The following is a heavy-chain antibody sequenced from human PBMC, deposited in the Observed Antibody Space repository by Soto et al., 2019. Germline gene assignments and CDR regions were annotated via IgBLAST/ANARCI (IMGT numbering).Heavy chain of an antibody. J-gene: IGHJ4*02. CDR3: AKGNIVLMVYAKPEYYFDY. Sequence: PGGSLRLSCAASGFTFSSYAMSWVRQAPGKGLEWVSAISGSGGSTYYADSVKGRFTISRDNSKNTLYLQMNSLRAEDTAVYYCAKGNIVLMVYAKPEYYFDYWGQRTLVTVSS. CDR2: ISGSGGST. V-gene: IGHV3-23*01. D-gene: IGHD2-8*01. CDR1: GFTFSSYA.